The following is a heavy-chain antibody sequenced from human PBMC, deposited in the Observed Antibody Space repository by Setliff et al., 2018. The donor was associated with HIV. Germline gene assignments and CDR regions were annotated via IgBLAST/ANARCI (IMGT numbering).Heavy chain of an antibody. J-gene: IGHJ4*02. D-gene: IGHD3-10*02. Sequence: GESLKISCQCSGFNFLAHWIGWVRQVPEKGLEWMGIVYPGDSDTRYNPSFEGQVTVSADKTITTAYLQLTSLKASDTAMYFCARLPYYVPGGVFDHWGKGTLVTVSS. CDR1: GFNFLAHW. V-gene: IGHV5-51*01. CDR2: VYPGDSDT. CDR3: ARLPYYVPGGVFDH.